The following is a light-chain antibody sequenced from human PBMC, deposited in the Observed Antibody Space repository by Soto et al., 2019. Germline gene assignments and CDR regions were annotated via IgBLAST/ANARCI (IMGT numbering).Light chain of an antibody. CDR2: GAS. V-gene: IGKV3-20*01. CDR1: QSLSINS. J-gene: IGKJ3*01. Sequence: EIVLTQSPGTLSVSAGERATLSCRASQSLSINSLAWYQQKPGQSPRLLVYGASTRDTGIPDRFRGSGSGTDFALTISSLEPEDFAMYYCQQYDGSPLTFGPGTKVDIK. CDR3: QQYDGSPLT.